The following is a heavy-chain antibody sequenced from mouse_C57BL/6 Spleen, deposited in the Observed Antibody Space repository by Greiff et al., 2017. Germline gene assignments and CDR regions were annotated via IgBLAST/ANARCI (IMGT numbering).Heavy chain of an antibody. CDR1: GYTFTSYW. CDR2: INPSNGGT. D-gene: IGHD1-1*01. J-gene: IGHJ4*01. V-gene: IGHV1-53*01. Sequence: QVQLQQPGTELVKPGASVKLSCKASGYTFTSYWMHWVKQRPGQGLEWIGNINPSNGGTNYNEKVKSKATLTVDKSSSTAYMQLSSLTSEDSAVYYCAISSYRVYAMDYWGQGTSVTVSS. CDR3: AISSYRVYAMDY.